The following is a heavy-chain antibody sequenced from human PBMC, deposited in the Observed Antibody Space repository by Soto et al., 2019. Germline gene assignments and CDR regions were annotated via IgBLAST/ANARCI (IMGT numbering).Heavy chain of an antibody. CDR1: GFTFSSYA. V-gene: IGHV3-48*02. J-gene: IGHJ6*02. CDR3: ARDSSAAAHRGGVDV. Sequence: GGALRLSCGASGFTFSSYAMSWVRQAPGKGLEWVSYISNTSGTRYYADSVKGRITISRDNAKNSLYLQLKSLREEDTPVYYCARDSSAAAHRGGVDVRGQGITVTVSS. CDR2: ISNTSGTR. D-gene: IGHD3-22*01.